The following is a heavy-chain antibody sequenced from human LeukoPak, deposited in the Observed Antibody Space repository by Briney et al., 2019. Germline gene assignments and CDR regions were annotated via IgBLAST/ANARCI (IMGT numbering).Heavy chain of an antibody. J-gene: IGHJ6*02. CDR2: ISSSSSYT. CDR1: GFTFSDYY. D-gene: IGHD3/OR15-3a*01. CDR3: ARWPGEWGAPFYGMDV. V-gene: IGHV3-11*06. Sequence: GGSLRLSCAASGFTFSDYYMSWIRQAPGKGLEWVSYISSSSSYTNYADSVKGRFTISRDNAKNSLYLQMNSLRAEDTAVYYCARWPGEWGAPFYGMDVWGQGTTATVSS.